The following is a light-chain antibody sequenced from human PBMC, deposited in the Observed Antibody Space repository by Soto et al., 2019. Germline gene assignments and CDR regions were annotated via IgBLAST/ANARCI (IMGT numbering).Light chain of an antibody. CDR3: QQRSNWPIT. CDR1: QSISRY. V-gene: IGKV3-11*01. J-gene: IGKJ5*01. Sequence: IVLTQSPGTLSLSPGERTTLSCRASQSISRYLAWYQQKPGQAPRPLIYDASKRATGVPDRISGSGSGTDFTLTISSLEPEDFAVYYCQQRSNWPITFGQGTRLEIK. CDR2: DAS.